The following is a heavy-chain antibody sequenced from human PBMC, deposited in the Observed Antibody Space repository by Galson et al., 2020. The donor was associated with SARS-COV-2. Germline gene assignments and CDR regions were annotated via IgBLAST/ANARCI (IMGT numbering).Heavy chain of an antibody. V-gene: IGHV3-21*06. CDR3: ARGGDSTMVSDFFDY. CDR1: GFIFSDYN. D-gene: IGHD5-18*01. CDR2: IGGSSGSI. J-gene: IGHJ4*02. Sequence: RGKIGESLKISCVASGFIFSDYNMNWVRQAPGQGLEWVSSIGGSSGSIYYADSVTGRFTTSKNSAENSLFLQMNSLRVEDTAVYYCARGGDSTMVSDFFDYWGQGTLVTVPS.